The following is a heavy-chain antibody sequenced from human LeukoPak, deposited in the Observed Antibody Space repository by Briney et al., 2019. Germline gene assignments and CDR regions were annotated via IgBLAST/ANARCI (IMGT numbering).Heavy chain of an antibody. CDR1: GFTFSSYE. Sequence: GGSLRLSCAASGFTFSSYEMNWVRQAPGKGLEWVSAISGSGDNTYYADSVKGRFTVSRDNSKNTLCVQMKSLRAEDTAVYYCAKDFVVVPGNVNYFDYWGQGTLVTVSS. D-gene: IGHD2-21*02. J-gene: IGHJ4*02. CDR2: ISGSGDNT. V-gene: IGHV3-23*01. CDR3: AKDFVVVPGNVNYFDY.